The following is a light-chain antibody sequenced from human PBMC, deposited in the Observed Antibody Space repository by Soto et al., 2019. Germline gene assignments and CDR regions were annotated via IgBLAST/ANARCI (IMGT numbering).Light chain of an antibody. CDR3: KQSQSYFRT. V-gene: IGKV1-8*01. J-gene: IGKJ1*01. CDR1: QGISSY. CDR2: AAS. Sequence: ISVTRWPSVFSASPGDRVTITCRASQGISSYLAWYQQKPGKAPKLLIYAASNLQSGVPSRFSGSGSGTDFTLAISCVESEDVATYYCKQSQSYFRTFGQGTKVDIK.